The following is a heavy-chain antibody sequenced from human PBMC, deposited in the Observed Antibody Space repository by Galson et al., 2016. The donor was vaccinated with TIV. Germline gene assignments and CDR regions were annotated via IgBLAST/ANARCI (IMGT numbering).Heavy chain of an antibody. J-gene: IGHJ4*02. CDR1: GFTFSEYW. Sequence: LRLSCAASGFTFSEYWMHWVRRAPGRGLEWLANIKQDGSVTFHAGAVKGRFAISRDNARNSLYLQMDSLRVDDTAVYYCANFAANYWGRGTLVTVSS. D-gene: IGHD3-9*01. V-gene: IGHV3-7*01. CDR2: IKQDGSVT. CDR3: ANFAANY.